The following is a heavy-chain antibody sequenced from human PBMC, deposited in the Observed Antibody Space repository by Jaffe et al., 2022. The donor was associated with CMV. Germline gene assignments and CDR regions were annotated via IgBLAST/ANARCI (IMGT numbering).Heavy chain of an antibody. J-gene: IGHJ6*03. CDR3: ARGKYSSSWYYYYYYMDV. CDR1: GGSFSGYY. V-gene: IGHV4-34*01. Sequence: QVQLQQWGAGLLKPSETLSLTCAVYGGSFSGYYWSWIRQPPGKGLEWIGEINHSGSTNYNPSLKSRVTISVDTSKNQFSLKLSSVTAADTAVYYCARGKYSSSWYYYYYYMDVWGKGTTVTVSS. D-gene: IGHD6-13*01. CDR2: INHSGST.